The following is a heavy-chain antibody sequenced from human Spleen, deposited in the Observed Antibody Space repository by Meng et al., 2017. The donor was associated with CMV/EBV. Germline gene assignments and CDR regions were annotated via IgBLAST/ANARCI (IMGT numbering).Heavy chain of an antibody. CDR1: GFTFSVYS. D-gene: IGHD2-2*01. CDR3: ARESSSSHALDV. V-gene: IGHV3-21*06. Sequence: GESLKISCAASGFTFSVYSMNWVRQAPGKGLEWVSSISSSSSFIYYGDSMKGRLTISRDNDENSLYLQMNGLRAEDTAVYYCARESSSSHALDVWGQGTTVTVSS. J-gene: IGHJ6*02. CDR2: ISSSSSFI.